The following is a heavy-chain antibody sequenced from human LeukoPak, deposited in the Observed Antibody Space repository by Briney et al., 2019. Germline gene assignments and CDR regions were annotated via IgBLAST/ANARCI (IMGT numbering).Heavy chain of an antibody. CDR2: ISYDGSNK. J-gene: IGHJ6*03. D-gene: IGHD4-11*01. CDR3: ARGAYSSYYYYYYMDV. CDR1: GFTFSSYS. Sequence: GGSLRLSCAASGFTFSSYSMNWVRQAPGKGLEWVAVISYDGSNKYYADSVKGRFTISRDNSKNTLYLQMNSLRAEDTAVYYCARGAYSSYYYYYYMDVWGKGTTVTVSS. V-gene: IGHV3-30*05.